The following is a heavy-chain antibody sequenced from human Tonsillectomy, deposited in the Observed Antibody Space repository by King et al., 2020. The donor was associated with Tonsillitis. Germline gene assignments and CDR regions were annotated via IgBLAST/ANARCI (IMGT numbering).Heavy chain of an antibody. CDR3: TTPPNYDILTGYQHPDY. D-gene: IGHD3-9*01. CDR1: GFTFSNAW. V-gene: IGHV3-15*01. Sequence: VQLVESGGGLVKPGGSLRLSCAASGFTFSNAWMSWVRQAPGKGLEWVGRIKSKTDGGTTDYAAPVKGRFTISRDDSKNTLYLQMNSLKTEDTAVYYCTTPPNYDILTGYQHPDYWGQGTLVTVSS. CDR2: IKSKTDGGTT. J-gene: IGHJ4*02.